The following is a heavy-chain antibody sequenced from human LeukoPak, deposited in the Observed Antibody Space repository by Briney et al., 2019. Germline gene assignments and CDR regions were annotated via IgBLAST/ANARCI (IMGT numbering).Heavy chain of an antibody. CDR2: ISYDGSNK. Sequence: GGSLRLSCAVSGFTFSSYAMHWVRQAPGKGLEWVAVISYDGSNKYYADSVKGRFTISRDNSKNTLYLQMNSLRAEDTAVYYCARVDYYDSLNAFDIWGQGTMVTVSS. CDR1: GFTFSSYA. J-gene: IGHJ3*02. V-gene: IGHV3-30-3*01. D-gene: IGHD3-22*01. CDR3: ARVDYYDSLNAFDI.